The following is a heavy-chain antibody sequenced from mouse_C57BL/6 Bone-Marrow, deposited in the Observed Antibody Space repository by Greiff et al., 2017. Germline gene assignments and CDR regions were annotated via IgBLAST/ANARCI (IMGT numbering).Heavy chain of an antibody. CDR3: ARNLFITTVEGDY. V-gene: IGHV1-81*01. CDR1: GYTFTSYG. CDR2: IYPRSGNT. D-gene: IGHD1-1*01. J-gene: IGHJ2*01. Sequence: QVQLKQSGAELARPGASVKLSCKASGYTFTSYGISWVKQRTGQGLEWIGEIYPRSGNTYYNEKFKGKATLTADKSSSTAYMELRSLTSEDSAVYFCARNLFITTVEGDYWGQGTTLTVSS.